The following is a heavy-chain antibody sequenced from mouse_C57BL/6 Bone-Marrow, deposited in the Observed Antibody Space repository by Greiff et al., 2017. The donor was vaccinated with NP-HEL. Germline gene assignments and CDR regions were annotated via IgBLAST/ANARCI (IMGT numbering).Heavy chain of an antibody. J-gene: IGHJ1*01. V-gene: IGHV1-26*01. CDR1: GYTFTDYY. CDR2: INPNNGGT. D-gene: IGHD2-3*01. Sequence: VQLQQSGPELVKPGASVKISCKASGYTFTDYYMNWVKQSHGKSLEWIGDINPNNGGTSYNQKFKGKATLTVDKSSSTAFMGLRSLTSEDSAVYYCAGDDLEDFDVWGAGTTVTVSS. CDR3: AGDDLEDFDV.